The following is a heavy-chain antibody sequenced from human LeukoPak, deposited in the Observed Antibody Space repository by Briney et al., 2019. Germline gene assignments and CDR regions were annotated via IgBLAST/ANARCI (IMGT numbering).Heavy chain of an antibody. J-gene: IGHJ5*02. D-gene: IGHD6-13*01. Sequence: GGSLRLSCAASGFTFSSYSMNWVRQAPGKGLEWVSSISSSSSYIYYADSVKGRFTISRHNAKNSLYLQMNSLRAEDTAVYYCARPRNSSSWYRGWFDPWGQGTLVTVSS. V-gene: IGHV3-21*01. CDR2: ISSSSSYI. CDR1: GFTFSSYS. CDR3: ARPRNSSSWYRGWFDP.